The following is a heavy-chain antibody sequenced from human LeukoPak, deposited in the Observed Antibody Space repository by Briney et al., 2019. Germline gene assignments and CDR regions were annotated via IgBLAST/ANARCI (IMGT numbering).Heavy chain of an antibody. J-gene: IGHJ4*02. D-gene: IGHD6-19*01. Sequence: GSLRLSCAASGFTFSSYWMSWVRQPPGKGLEWIGEIYHSGSTNYNPSLKSRVTISVDKSKNQFSLKLSSVTAADTAVYYCARDRLAVAGSPGYFDYWGQGTLVTVSS. V-gene: IGHV4-4*02. CDR3: ARDRLAVAGSPGYFDY. CDR2: IYHSGST. CDR1: GFTFSSYW.